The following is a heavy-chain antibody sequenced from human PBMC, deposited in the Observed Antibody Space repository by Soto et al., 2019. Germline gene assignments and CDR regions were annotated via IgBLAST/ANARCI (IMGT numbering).Heavy chain of an antibody. CDR2: INTNTGNP. V-gene: IGHV7-4-1*01. J-gene: IGHJ6*03. CDR3: ARELRYYDFWSGYPYYYYYMDV. D-gene: IGHD3-3*01. Sequence: ASVKVSCKASGYTFTSYAMNWVRQAPGQGLEWMGWINTNTGNPTYAQGFTGRFVFSLDTSVSTAYLQICSLKAEDTAVYYCARELRYYDFWSGYPYYYYYMDVWGKGTTVTVSS. CDR1: GYTFTSYA.